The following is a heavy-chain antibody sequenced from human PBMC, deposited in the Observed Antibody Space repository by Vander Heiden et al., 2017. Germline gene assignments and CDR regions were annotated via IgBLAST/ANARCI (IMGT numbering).Heavy chain of an antibody. Sequence: QITLKESGPTLVKPTQTLTLTCIFSGFSLSTSGVGVGWIRQPPGKALEWLALIYWNDDKRYSPSLKSRLTITKDTSKNQVVLTMTNMDPVDTATYYCASVVITTNWFDPWGQGTLVTVSS. V-gene: IGHV2-5*01. CDR2: IYWNDDK. CDR3: ASVVITTNWFDP. D-gene: IGHD3-22*01. J-gene: IGHJ5*02. CDR1: GFSLSTSGVG.